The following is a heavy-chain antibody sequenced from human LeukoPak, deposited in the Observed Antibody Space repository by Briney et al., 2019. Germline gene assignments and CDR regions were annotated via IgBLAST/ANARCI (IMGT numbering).Heavy chain of an antibody. CDR1: GYTFNTYG. V-gene: IGHV1-18*01. CDR3: ARGGLSGIYGIDY. CDR2: ISPYNGDT. D-gene: IGHD1-26*01. Sequence: ASVKVSCRASGYTFNTYGVTWVRQVPGQGFEWMGWISPYNGDTNYAQKFQGRVTMTTDTLTSTVLMELRSLRSDDTAVYFCARGGLSGIYGIDYWGQGTLVTVSS. J-gene: IGHJ4*02.